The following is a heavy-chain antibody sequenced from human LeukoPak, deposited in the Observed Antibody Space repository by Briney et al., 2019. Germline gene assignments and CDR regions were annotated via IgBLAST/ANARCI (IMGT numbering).Heavy chain of an antibody. V-gene: IGHV4-31*03. Sequence: PSQTLSLTCTVSGGSINSGGYYWSWIRQHPGKGLEWIGYIYYSGSTYYNPSLKSRVTISVDTSKNQFSLKLSSVTAADTAVYYCARQVGSTWFDPWGQGTLVTVSS. J-gene: IGHJ5*02. CDR2: IYYSGST. CDR3: ARQVGSTWFDP. D-gene: IGHD3-16*01. CDR1: GGSINSGGYY.